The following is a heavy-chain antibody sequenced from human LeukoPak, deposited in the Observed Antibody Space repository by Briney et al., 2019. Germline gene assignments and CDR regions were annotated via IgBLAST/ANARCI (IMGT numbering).Heavy chain of an antibody. V-gene: IGHV3-23*01. D-gene: IGHD3-10*01. CDR3: AKGESRPKYYFDY. CDR1: GFTFSSYA. J-gene: IGHJ4*02. Sequence: GGSLRLSCAASGFTFSSYAMRWVRQAPGKGLEWVSSITGSGDDTFYADSVKGRFTISRDNTKNTLYLQMNSLRAEDTAVYYCAKGESRPKYYFDYWGQGTLVTASS. CDR2: ITGSGDDT.